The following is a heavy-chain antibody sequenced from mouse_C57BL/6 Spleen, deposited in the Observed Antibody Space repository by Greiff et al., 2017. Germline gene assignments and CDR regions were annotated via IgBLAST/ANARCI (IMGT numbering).Heavy chain of an antibody. J-gene: IGHJ4*01. D-gene: IGHD1-1*02. V-gene: IGHV1-4*01. CDR1: GYTFTSYT. CDR3: ARSDYGGNAMDY. Sequence: VKLQESGAELARPGASVKMSCKASGYTFTSYTMHWVKQRPGQGLEWIGYINPSSGYTKYNQKFKDKATLTADKSSSTAYMQLSSLTSEDSAVYYCARSDYGGNAMDYWGQGTSVTVSS. CDR2: INPSSGYT.